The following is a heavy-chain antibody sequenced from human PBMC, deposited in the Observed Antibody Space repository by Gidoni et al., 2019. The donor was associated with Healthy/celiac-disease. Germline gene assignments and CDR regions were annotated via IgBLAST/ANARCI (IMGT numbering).Heavy chain of an antibody. CDR2: IYTSGST. D-gene: IGHD1-7*01. J-gene: IGHJ6*02. CDR1: GGSISSGSYY. CDR3: ARDITGTTYYYYGMDV. Sequence: QVQLQESGPGLVKPSQTLSLTCPVSGGSISSGSYYWSWIRQPAGKGLEWIGRIYTSGSTNYNPSLKSRVTISVDTSKNQFSLKLSSVTAADTAVYYCARDITGTTYYYYGMDVWGQGTTVTVSS. V-gene: IGHV4-61*02.